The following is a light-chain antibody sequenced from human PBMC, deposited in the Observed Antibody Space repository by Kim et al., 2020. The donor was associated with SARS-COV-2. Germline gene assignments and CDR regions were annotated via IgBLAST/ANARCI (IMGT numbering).Light chain of an antibody. V-gene: IGKV1-5*01. Sequence: GSVGDRVTITCRARQSISSWLAWYQQKPGKAPKLLIYDASRLESGVPSRFSGSGSGTEFTLTISSLQPDDFATYYCQQYNSYPITFGQGTRLEIK. CDR1: QSISSW. CDR3: QQYNSYPIT. J-gene: IGKJ5*01. CDR2: DAS.